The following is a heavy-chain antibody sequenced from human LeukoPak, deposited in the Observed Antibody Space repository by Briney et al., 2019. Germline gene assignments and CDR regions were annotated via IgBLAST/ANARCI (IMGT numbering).Heavy chain of an antibody. CDR3: ARRQNYGDYVYDAFDI. V-gene: IGHV4-59*01. D-gene: IGHD4-17*01. Sequence: SETLSLTCTVSGGSISSYYWSWIRQPPGKGLEWIGYIYYSGSTNYNPSLKSRVTISVDTSKNQFSLKLSSVTAADTAVYYCARRQNYGDYVYDAFDIWGQGTMVTVSS. CDR2: IYYSGST. CDR1: GGSISSYY. J-gene: IGHJ3*02.